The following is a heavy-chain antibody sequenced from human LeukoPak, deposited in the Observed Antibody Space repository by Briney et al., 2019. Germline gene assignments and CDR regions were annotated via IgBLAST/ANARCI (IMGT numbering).Heavy chain of an antibody. CDR1: GFTFSSYA. D-gene: IGHD3-10*01. V-gene: IGHV3-64*01. J-gene: IGHJ6*03. CDR2: ISSNGGST. CDR3: ARDGSGSYNYYYYMDV. Sequence: GGSLRLSCAASGFTFSSYAMHWVRQAPGKGLEYVSAISSNGGSTYYANSVKGRFTISRDNSKNTPYLQMGSLRAEDMAVYYCARDGSGSYNYYYYMDVWGKGTTVTISS.